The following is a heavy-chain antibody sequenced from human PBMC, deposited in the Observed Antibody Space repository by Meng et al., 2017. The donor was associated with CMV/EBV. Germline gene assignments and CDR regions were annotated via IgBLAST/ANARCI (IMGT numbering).Heavy chain of an antibody. Sequence: ASVKVSCKASGYTFTSYAMHWVRQAPGQRLEWMGWSNAGNGNTKYSQEFQGRVTITRDESTSTAYMELSSLRSEDTAVYYCARGYVVPATNYYYYYGMDVWGQGTTVTVSS. CDR2: SNAGNGNT. CDR1: GYTFTSYA. V-gene: IGHV1-3*02. CDR3: ARGYVVPATNYYYYYGMDV. D-gene: IGHD2-2*01. J-gene: IGHJ6*02.